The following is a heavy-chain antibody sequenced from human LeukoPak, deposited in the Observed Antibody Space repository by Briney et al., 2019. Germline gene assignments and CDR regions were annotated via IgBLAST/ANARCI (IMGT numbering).Heavy chain of an antibody. CDR2: ISAYNDYT. V-gene: IGHV1-18*01. CDR1: GYTFINYG. CDR3: ARDGRTYFYDSSGYYGFDY. Sequence: GASVKVSCKASGYTFINYGISWVRQAPGQGLEWMGWISAYNDYTNYAQKFQGRVAMTTDTSTSTAYMDLRSLRSDDTAVYFCARDGRTYFYDSSGYYGFDYWGQGTLVTVSS. J-gene: IGHJ4*02. D-gene: IGHD3-22*01.